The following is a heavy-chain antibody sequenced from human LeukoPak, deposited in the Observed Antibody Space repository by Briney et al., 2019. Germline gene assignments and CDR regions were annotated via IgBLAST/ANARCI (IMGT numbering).Heavy chain of an antibody. J-gene: IGHJ4*02. CDR2: IYHSGTT. CDR3: ARDATLRTGYYNFDY. D-gene: IGHD3/OR15-3a*01. CDR1: GYSISSGYY. Sequence: PSETLSLTCTVSGYSISSGYYWGWIRQPPGKGLEWIGSIYHSGTTFYNPSLKSRVTMSVDTSKNQFSLSLSSVTAADTAVYYCARDATLRTGYYNFDYWGQGTLVTVSS. V-gene: IGHV4-38-2*02.